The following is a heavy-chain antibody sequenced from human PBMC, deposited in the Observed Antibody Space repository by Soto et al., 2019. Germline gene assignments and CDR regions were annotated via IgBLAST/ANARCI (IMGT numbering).Heavy chain of an antibody. D-gene: IGHD7-27*01. V-gene: IGHV3-74*01. CDR3: ARDGDVPPLGRSYLGFEY. CDR2: IKSDGSST. J-gene: IGHJ4*02. CDR1: GFTSSNYW. Sequence: GGSLRLSCAASGFTSSNYWMHWVRQAPGKGLVWVSRIKSDGSSTSYADSVKGRFTISRDNAKNTLDLQMHGLRAEDMAVYYCARDGDVPPLGRSYLGFEYWGQGTLGAVSS.